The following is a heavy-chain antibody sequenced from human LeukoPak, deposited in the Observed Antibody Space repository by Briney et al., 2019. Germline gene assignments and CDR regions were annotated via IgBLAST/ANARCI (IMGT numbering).Heavy chain of an antibody. J-gene: IGHJ4*02. CDR3: ARDHRGGVGSSRWFDY. Sequence: PGRSLRLSCAASGFTFSSYAMHWVRQAPGKGLEGVAVISYDGSNKYYADSVKGRFTISRDNSRNTLYLQMNSLRAEDTAVYYCARDHRGGVGSSRWFDYWGQGTLVTVSS. V-gene: IGHV3-30*04. CDR2: ISYDGSNK. CDR1: GFTFSSYA. D-gene: IGHD1-26*01.